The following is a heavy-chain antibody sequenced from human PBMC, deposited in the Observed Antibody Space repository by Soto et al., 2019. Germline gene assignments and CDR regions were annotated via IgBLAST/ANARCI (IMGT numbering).Heavy chain of an antibody. D-gene: IGHD2-2*01. V-gene: IGHV3-11*01. CDR3: ASGGTRYCSSTSCYEIDY. Sequence: GGSLRLSCAASGFTFSDYYMSWIRQAPGKGLEWVSYISSSGSTIYYADSVKGRFTISRDNAKNSLYLQMNSLRAEDTAVYYCASGGTRYCSSTSCYEIDYWGQGTLVTVSS. J-gene: IGHJ4*02. CDR1: GFTFSDYY. CDR2: ISSSGSTI.